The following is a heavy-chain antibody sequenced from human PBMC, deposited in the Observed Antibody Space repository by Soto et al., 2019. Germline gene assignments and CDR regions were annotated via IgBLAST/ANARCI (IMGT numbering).Heavy chain of an antibody. CDR2: INHSGST. D-gene: IGHD6-6*01. CDR1: GGSFSGYY. V-gene: IGHV4-34*01. J-gene: IGHJ5*02. CDR3: ARVHFEQLAQDNWFDP. Sequence: SETLSLTCAVYGGSFSGYYWSWIRQPPGKGLEWIGEINHSGSTNYNPSLKSRVTISVDTSKNQFSLKLSSVTAADTAVYYCARVHFEQLAQDNWFDPWGQGTLVTVSS.